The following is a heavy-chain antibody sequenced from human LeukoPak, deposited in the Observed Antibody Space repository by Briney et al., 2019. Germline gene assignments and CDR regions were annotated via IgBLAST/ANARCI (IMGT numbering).Heavy chain of an antibody. J-gene: IGHJ6*02. D-gene: IGHD3-10*01. Sequence: GGSLRLSCAASGFTFSSYSMNWVRQAPGKGLEWVSSISSSSSHIYYADSMKGRFTISRDNAKNSLYLQMNSLRAEDTAVYYCAREGITMVRGVLNYGMDVWGQGTTVTVS. CDR1: GFTFSSYS. CDR2: ISSSSSHI. V-gene: IGHV3-21*01. CDR3: AREGITMVRGVLNYGMDV.